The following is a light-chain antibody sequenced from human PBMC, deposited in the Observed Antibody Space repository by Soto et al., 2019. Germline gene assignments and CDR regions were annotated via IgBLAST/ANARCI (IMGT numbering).Light chain of an antibody. J-gene: IGLJ1*01. CDR3: CSYSDTYTYV. CDR2: DVS. Sequence: QSALTQPRSVSGSPGQSVTISCTGTSSDVGTYKYVSWYQQHPGKAPKLMIYDVSKRPSGVPDRLSGSKSGNTASLTISGLQAEDEADYYCCSYSDTYTYVFGTGTKLTVL. V-gene: IGLV2-11*01. CDR1: SSDVGTYKY.